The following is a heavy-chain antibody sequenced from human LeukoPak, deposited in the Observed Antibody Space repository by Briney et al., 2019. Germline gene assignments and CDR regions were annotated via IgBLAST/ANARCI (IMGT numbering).Heavy chain of an antibody. CDR3: ATGLYCSSTSCYVFQYFQH. V-gene: IGHV1-24*01. J-gene: IGHJ1*01. D-gene: IGHD2-2*01. CDR1: GYTLTELS. CDR2: FDPEDGET. Sequence: GASVKVSCKVSGYTLTELSMHWVRQAPGKGLEWMGGFDPEDGETIYAQKFQGRVTMTEDTSTDTAYMELSSLRSDDTAVYYCATGLYCSSTSCYVFQYFQHWGQGTLVTVSS.